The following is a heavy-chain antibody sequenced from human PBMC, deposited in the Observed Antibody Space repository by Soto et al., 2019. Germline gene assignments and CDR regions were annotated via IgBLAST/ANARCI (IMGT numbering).Heavy chain of an antibody. CDR1: GFNFSNYA. CDR2: ISGNSGTT. J-gene: IGHJ6*02. Sequence: GGSLRLSCEGSGFNFSNYALNWFRQAPGKRLEWVSVISGNSGTTYYAASVKGRFTISRDNSKKTLYLQMNSLRAEDTAVYYCARGDREDILVVVGARPGEYGIDIWGQGTTVTVSS. D-gene: IGHD2-15*01. V-gene: IGHV3-23*01. CDR3: ARGDREDILVVVGARPGEYGIDI.